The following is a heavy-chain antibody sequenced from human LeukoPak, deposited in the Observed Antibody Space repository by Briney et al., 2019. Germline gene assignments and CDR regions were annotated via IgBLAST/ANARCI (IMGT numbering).Heavy chain of an antibody. D-gene: IGHD3-22*01. Sequence: GGSLRLSCAVSGFTFSSYWMHWVRQAPGKGLEWVAGISGSGGSTYYADSVKGRLTISRDNSKNTLYLQMHSLRPEDTAVFYCAKDYYYYDSRGYSFDYWGQGTLVTVSS. J-gene: IGHJ4*02. CDR3: AKDYYYYDSRGYSFDY. V-gene: IGHV3-23*01. CDR2: ISGSGGST. CDR1: GFTFSSYW.